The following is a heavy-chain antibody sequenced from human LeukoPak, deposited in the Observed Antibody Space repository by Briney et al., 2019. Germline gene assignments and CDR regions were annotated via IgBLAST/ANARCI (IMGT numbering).Heavy chain of an antibody. CDR2: IYYSGST. CDR1: GGSISSYY. V-gene: IGHV4-59*01. D-gene: IGHD3-10*01. J-gene: IGHJ5*02. CDR3: ARRVLLWFGAPSGWFDP. Sequence: SETLFLTCTVSGGSISSYYWSWIRQPPGKGLEWIGYIYYSGSTNYNPSLKSRVTISVDTSKNQFSLKLSSVTAADTAVYYCARRVLLWFGAPSGWFDPWGQGTLVTVSS.